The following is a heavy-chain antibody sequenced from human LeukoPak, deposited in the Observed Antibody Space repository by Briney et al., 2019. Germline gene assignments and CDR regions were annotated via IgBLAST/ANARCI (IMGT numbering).Heavy chain of an antibody. J-gene: IGHJ4*02. CDR1: GFTFSSSA. Sequence: ASVKVSCKASGFTFSSSAMQWVRQARGQRLEWIGWIVVGNGNTNYAQKFQERVTITRDMSTSTAYMELSRLRSDDTAVYYCASWGEEVVTAIRDYWGQGTLVTVSS. V-gene: IGHV1-58*02. CDR3: ASWGEEVVTAIRDY. CDR2: IVVGNGNT. D-gene: IGHD2-21*02.